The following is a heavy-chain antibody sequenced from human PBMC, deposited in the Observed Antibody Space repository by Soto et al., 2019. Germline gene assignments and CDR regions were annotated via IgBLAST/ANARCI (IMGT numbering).Heavy chain of an antibody. V-gene: IGHV4-34*01. J-gene: IGHJ4*02. Sequence: PSETLSLTCAVYGGSFSGYYWSWIRQPPGKGLEWIGEINHSGSTNYNPSLKSRVTISVDTSKNQFSLKLSSVTAADTAVYYCATAIYDERGYWGQGTLVTVSS. CDR2: INHSGST. CDR3: ATAIYDERGY. CDR1: GGSFSGYY. D-gene: IGHD3-22*01.